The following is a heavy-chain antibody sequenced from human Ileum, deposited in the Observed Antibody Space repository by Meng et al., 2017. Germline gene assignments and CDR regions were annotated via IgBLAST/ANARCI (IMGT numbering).Heavy chain of an antibody. V-gene: IGHV3-21*01. J-gene: IGHJ4*02. D-gene: IGHD2-15*01. Sequence: GESLKISCAASGITFSSNCINWVRQAPGRGLEWVSSISGSGTYIYYADSVKGRFTISRDNAKNSLHLQMNSLRAEDTAVYYCASRGDCSGGRCPFDYWGQGTLVTVSS. CDR2: ISGSGTYI. CDR1: GITFSSNC. CDR3: ASRGDCSGGRCPFDY.